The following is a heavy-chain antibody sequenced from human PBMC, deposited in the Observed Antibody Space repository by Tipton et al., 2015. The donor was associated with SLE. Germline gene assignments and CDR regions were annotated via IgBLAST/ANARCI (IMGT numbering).Heavy chain of an antibody. J-gene: IGHJ4*02. Sequence: LRLSCAVYGGSLSGYYWSWIRQPPGKGLEWIGQINHSGTSNYNPSLKSRVTMSVDTSKNQVSLKLSSVTAADTAIYYCARGNQHSGYDGFDYWGQGTLVTVSS. CDR1: GGSLSGYY. CDR3: ARGNQHSGYDGFDY. CDR2: INHSGTS. V-gene: IGHV4-34*01. D-gene: IGHD5-12*01.